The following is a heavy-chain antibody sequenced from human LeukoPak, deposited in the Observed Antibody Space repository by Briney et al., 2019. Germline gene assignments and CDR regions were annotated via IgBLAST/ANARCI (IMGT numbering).Heavy chain of an antibody. D-gene: IGHD6-13*01. CDR3: ARDRIAAAGYATTGRYFDY. V-gene: IGHV1-18*01. J-gene: IGHJ4*02. CDR2: ISAYNGNT. Sequence: ASVKVSCKASGYTFTSYGISWVRQAPGQGLEWMGWISAYNGNTNYAQKLQGRVTMTTDTSTSTAYMELRSLRSDDTAVYYCARDRIAAAGYATTGRYFDYWGQGTLVTVSS. CDR1: GYTFTSYG.